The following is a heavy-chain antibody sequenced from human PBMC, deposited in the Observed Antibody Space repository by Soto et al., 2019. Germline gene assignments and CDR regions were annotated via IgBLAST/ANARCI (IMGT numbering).Heavy chain of an antibody. Sequence: QVQLVQSGAEVKKPGSSVKVSCKASGGTFSSYTISWVRQAPGQGLEWMGRIIPILGIANYAQKFQGRVTITADKSSSTANMEPRRLRSEHTGVYYCAREGKDYGSAPGWFDPWGQGTLVTVSS. CDR2: IIPILGIA. CDR3: AREGKDYGSAPGWFDP. CDR1: GGTFSSYT. J-gene: IGHJ5*02. V-gene: IGHV1-69*08. D-gene: IGHD3-10*01.